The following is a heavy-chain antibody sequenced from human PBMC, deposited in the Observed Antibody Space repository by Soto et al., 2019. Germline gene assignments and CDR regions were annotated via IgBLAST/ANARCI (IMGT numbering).Heavy chain of an antibody. CDR3: ARDSYYYGSGSYYIPPYYGMDV. Sequence: GGSLRVSCAAAGFTFSSYGMHWVSQAPGKGLEWVAVIWYDGSKKYYADSVKGRFTVSRDNSKNTLYLQTNSLRAEDTAVYYCARDSYYYGSGSYYIPPYYGMDVWGQGTTVTVSS. J-gene: IGHJ6*02. CDR2: IWYDGSKK. V-gene: IGHV3-33*01. D-gene: IGHD3-10*01. CDR1: GFTFSSYG.